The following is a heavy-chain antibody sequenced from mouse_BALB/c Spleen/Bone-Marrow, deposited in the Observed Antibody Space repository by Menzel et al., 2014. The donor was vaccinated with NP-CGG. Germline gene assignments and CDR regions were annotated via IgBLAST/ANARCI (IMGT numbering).Heavy chain of an antibody. CDR3: ARDTVITYYYAMDY. CDR2: ISSGGSYT. J-gene: IGHJ4*01. D-gene: IGHD2-4*01. CDR1: GFTFSSYG. Sequence: EVKLQESGGDLVKPGGSLKLSCAASGFTFSSYGMSWVRQTPDKRLEWVATISSGGSYTYYPDSVKGRFTISRDNAKNTLYLQMSSLKSEDTAMYYCARDTVITYYYAMDYWGQGTSVTVSS. V-gene: IGHV5-6*01.